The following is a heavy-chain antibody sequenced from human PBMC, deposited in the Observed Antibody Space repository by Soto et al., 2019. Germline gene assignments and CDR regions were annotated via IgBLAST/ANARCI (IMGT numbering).Heavy chain of an antibody. Sequence: GGSLRLSCAASGFTFSSYWMHWVRQAPGKGLVWVSRVNSDGSNTIYADSVKGRFTISRDNTKNTLYLQMNSLRAEDTAVYYCAVAGGFDYGAYFDYWGQGTLVTVPQ. V-gene: IGHV3-74*01. J-gene: IGHJ4*02. CDR2: VNSDGSNT. CDR3: AVAGGFDYGAYFDY. CDR1: GFTFSSYW. D-gene: IGHD3-10*01.